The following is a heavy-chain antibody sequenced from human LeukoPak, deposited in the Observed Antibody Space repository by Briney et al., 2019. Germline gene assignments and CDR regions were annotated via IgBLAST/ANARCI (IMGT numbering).Heavy chain of an antibody. V-gene: IGHV3-48*04. CDR1: GFTFSSHG. D-gene: IGHD3-10*02. J-gene: IGHJ6*04. Sequence: GGSLRLSCAASGFTFSSHGMNWVRQAPGKGLEWVSYISSSGSTIYYADSVKGRFTISRDNAKNSLYLQMNSLRAEDTAVYYCAELGITMIGGVWGKGATVTISS. CDR3: AELGITMIGGV. CDR2: ISSSGSTI.